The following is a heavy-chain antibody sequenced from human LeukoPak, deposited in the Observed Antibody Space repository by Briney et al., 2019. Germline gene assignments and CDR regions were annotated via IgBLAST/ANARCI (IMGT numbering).Heavy chain of an antibody. D-gene: IGHD6-6*01. CDR3: ARMRPDLDY. Sequence: GGSLRLSCEGSGFSFSSYEMNWVRQAPGKGLEWVSYISSSGSTMYYADSVKGRFTISRDNAKNSLYLQMNSLRVEDTAVYYCARMRPDLDYWGQGTLVTVSS. V-gene: IGHV3-48*03. J-gene: IGHJ4*02. CDR2: ISSSGSTM. CDR1: GFSFSSYE.